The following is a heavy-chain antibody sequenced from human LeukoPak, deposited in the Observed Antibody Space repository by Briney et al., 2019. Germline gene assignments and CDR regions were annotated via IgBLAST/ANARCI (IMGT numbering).Heavy chain of an antibody. J-gene: IGHJ5*02. Sequence: PGGSLRLSCAASGFTFSSYAMSWVRQAPGKGLEWVSAISGSGGSTYYADSVKGRFTISRDNSKNTLYLQMNSLRAEDTAVYYCAKDQGDYVRGSYRLYGGSWFDPWGQGTLVTVSS. CDR3: AKDQGDYVRGSYRLYGGSWFDP. CDR2: ISGSGGST. D-gene: IGHD3-16*02. CDR1: GFTFSSYA. V-gene: IGHV3-23*01.